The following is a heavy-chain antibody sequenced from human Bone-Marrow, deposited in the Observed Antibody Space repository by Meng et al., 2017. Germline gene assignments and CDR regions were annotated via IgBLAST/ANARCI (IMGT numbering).Heavy chain of an antibody. CDR2: IYYSGST. Sequence: SETLSLTCTVSGGSISSGGYYWSWIRQHPGKGLEWIGYIYYSGSTYYNPSLKRRVTISVDTSKNQFSLKPSSVTAADTAVYYCARVEVGYCSSTSCYYYGMDVWARGPSVTSP. CDR1: GGSISSGGYY. V-gene: IGHV4-31*03. CDR3: ARVEVGYCSSTSCYYYGMDV. J-gene: IGHJ6*02. D-gene: IGHD2-2*01.